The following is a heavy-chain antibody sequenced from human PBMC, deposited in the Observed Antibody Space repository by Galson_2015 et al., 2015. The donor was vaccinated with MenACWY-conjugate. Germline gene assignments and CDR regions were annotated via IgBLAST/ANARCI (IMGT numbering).Heavy chain of an antibody. CDR2: IIPILGMT. Sequence: SVKVSCKASEVTLNVYTISWVRQAPGEGLEWVGRIIPILGMTNYGQRFRGRVTMTADKSTSTAYMELSSLRSEDTAVYYSARDMGSVGDVWGQGTTVIVS. J-gene: IGHJ6*02. V-gene: IGHV1-69*04. CDR1: EVTLNVYT. CDR3: ARDMGSVGDV. D-gene: IGHD1-26*01.